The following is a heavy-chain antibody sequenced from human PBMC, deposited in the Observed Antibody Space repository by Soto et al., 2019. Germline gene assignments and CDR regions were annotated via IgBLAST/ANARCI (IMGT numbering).Heavy chain of an antibody. V-gene: IGHV5-51*01. CDR1: GYSFTSHW. CDR2: IYPGDSDT. CDR3: ARRVDVVATIFFAY. Sequence: PGESLKISCKGSGYSFTSHWIGWVRQMPGKGLEWMGIIYPGDSDTRYSRSFQGQVTISADKSISTAYLQRSSLKASDPAMYYCARRVDVVATIFFAYWGQGTLVTVSS. J-gene: IGHJ4*02. D-gene: IGHD5-12*01.